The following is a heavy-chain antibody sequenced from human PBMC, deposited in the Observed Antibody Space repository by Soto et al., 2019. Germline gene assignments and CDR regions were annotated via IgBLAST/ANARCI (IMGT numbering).Heavy chain of an antibody. CDR1: GGSISSYY. CDR2: IYYSGST. D-gene: IGHD4-17*01. CDR3: ARDTVPESYYYYYGMDV. J-gene: IGHJ6*02. Sequence: SETLSLTCTVSGGSISSYYWSWIRQPPGKGLEWIGYIYYSGSTNYNPSLKSRVTISVDTSKNQFSLKLSPVTAADTAVYYCARDTVPESYYYYYGMDVWGQGTTVTVSS. V-gene: IGHV4-59*01.